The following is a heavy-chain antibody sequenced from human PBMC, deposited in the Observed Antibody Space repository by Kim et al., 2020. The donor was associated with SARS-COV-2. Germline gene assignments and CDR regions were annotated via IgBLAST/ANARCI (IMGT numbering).Heavy chain of an antibody. CDR1: GGSISSSSYY. J-gene: IGHJ4*02. CDR2: IYYSGST. V-gene: IGHV4-39*01. CDR3: AGTSLLAARGPGYFDY. D-gene: IGHD6-6*01. Sequence: SETLSLTCTVSGGSISSSSYYWGWIRQPPGKGLEWIGSIYYSGSTYYNPSLKSRVTISVDTSKNQFSLKLSSVTAADTAVYYCAGTSLLAARGPGYFDYWGQGTLVTVSS.